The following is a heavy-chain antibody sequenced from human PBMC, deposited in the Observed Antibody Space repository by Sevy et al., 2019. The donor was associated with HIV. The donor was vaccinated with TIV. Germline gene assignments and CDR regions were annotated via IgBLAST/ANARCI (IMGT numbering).Heavy chain of an antibody. J-gene: IGHJ4*02. D-gene: IGHD6-13*01. CDR3: TKNTASAGVGGFDY. CDR1: GFTFSSFG. CDR2: IRYDGNEK. V-gene: IGHV3-30*02. Sequence: GGSLRLSCAASGFTFSSFGMHWVRQAPGKGLEWVAFIRYDGNEKYYAESVKGRFTISRDNSKNTLFLQMNSLRSEDTAVYYCTKNTASAGVGGFDYWGQGTLVTVSS.